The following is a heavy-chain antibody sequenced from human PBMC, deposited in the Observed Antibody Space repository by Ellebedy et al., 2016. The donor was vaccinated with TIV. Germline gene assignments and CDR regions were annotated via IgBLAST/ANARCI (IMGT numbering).Heavy chain of an antibody. Sequence: GESLKISCAASGFTFSYYAMHWVRQAPGKGLEWVALISYDGSNQYYADSVKGRFTISRDNSKNTLYLQMNSLRAEDTAVYYCARSFVIGGIVVGYWGQGTLVTVSS. V-gene: IGHV3-30-3*01. J-gene: IGHJ4*02. CDR3: ARSFVIGGIVVGY. D-gene: IGHD2/OR15-2a*01. CDR1: GFTFSYYA. CDR2: ISYDGSNQ.